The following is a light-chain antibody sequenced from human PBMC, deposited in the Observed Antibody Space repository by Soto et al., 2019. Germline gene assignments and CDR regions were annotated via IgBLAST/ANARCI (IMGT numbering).Light chain of an antibody. CDR2: DAS. CDR3: QQRTDWPLT. J-gene: IGKJ4*01. Sequence: EIVLTQSPATLSLSPGDRATLSCRASQSVDSYLAWYHQKPGQAPRLLIFDASNRATGIPARFSGSGSGTDFTLTISSLEPEDFAVYYCQQRTDWPLTFGGGTRVEIK. V-gene: IGKV3-11*01. CDR1: QSVDSY.